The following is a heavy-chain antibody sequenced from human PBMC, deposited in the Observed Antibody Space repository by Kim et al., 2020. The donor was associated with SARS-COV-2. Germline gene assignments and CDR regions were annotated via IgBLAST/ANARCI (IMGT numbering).Heavy chain of an antibody. D-gene: IGHD6-6*01. CDR3: ARVGWYSSSSGVYFDY. Sequence: SETLSLTCTVSGGSISSGGYYWSWIRQHPGKGLEWIGYIYYSGSTYYNPSLKSRVTISVDTSKNQFSLKLSSVTAADTAVYYCARVGWYSSSSGVYFDYWGQGTLVTVSS. CDR1: GGSISSGGYY. CDR2: IYYSGST. J-gene: IGHJ4*02. V-gene: IGHV4-31*03.